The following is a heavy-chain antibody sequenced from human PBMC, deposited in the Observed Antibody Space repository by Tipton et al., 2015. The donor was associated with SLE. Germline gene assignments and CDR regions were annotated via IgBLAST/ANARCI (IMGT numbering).Heavy chain of an antibody. CDR2: INHSGST. CDR1: GGSFSGYY. D-gene: IGHD5-12*01. J-gene: IGHJ6*02. V-gene: IGHV4-34*01. CDR3: ARLKSEYSGYYYNNFYRMDV. Sequence: TLSLTCAVYGGSFSGYYWSWIRQPPGKGLEWIGEINHSGSTNYNPSLKSRVIISVDTSKNQFSLKLSSVTAADTAVYYCARLKSEYSGYYYNNFYRMDVWGQGTTVTVSS.